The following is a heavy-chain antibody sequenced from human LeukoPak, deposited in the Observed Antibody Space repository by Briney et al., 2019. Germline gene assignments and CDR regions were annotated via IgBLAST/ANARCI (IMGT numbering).Heavy chain of an antibody. CDR1: GGSISSYY. J-gene: IGHJ6*03. D-gene: IGHD1-26*01. Sequence: SETLSLTCTVSGGSISSYYWSWIRQPPGKGLEWIGYIYYSGSTNYNPSLKSRVTISVDTSKNQFSLKLSSVNAADTAVYYCARGKSRSGSYNYYYYYYMDVWGKGTTVTVSS. V-gene: IGHV4-59*01. CDR2: IYYSGST. CDR3: ARGKSRSGSYNYYYYYYMDV.